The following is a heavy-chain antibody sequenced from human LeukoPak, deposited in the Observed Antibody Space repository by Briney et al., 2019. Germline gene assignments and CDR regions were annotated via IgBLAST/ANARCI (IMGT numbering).Heavy chain of an antibody. CDR2: IYSGGST. V-gene: IGHV3-66*02. Sequence: GGSLRLSCAASGFTVSSNYMSWVREAPGKGLECVSVIYSGGSTYYADSVEGRLTISRDNTKNSLYLQMNRLRAEDTAVYYCARTESGRGYAAAFDIWGQGKMVTVSS. J-gene: IGHJ3*02. CDR3: ARTESGRGYAAAFDI. D-gene: IGHD3-16*01. CDR1: GFTVSSNY.